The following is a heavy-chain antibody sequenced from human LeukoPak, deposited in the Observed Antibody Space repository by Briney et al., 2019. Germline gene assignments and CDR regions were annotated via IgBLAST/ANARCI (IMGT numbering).Heavy chain of an antibody. CDR1: GFSFSTYR. Sequence: GGSLRLSCAASGFSFSTYRMIWVRQAPGKGLEWVSSVSGTSEYIYYADSVRGRFTISRDNARNTVYLQMNSLRAEDTAVYYCARWYSSGWYSDYWGQGTLVTVSS. V-gene: IGHV3-21*06. J-gene: IGHJ4*02. D-gene: IGHD6-19*01. CDR2: VSGTSEYI. CDR3: ARWYSSGWYSDY.